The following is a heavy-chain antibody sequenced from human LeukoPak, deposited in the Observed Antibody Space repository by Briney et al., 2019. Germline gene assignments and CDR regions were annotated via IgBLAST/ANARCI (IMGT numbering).Heavy chain of an antibody. V-gene: IGHV3-21*01. J-gene: IGHJ6*02. Sequence: GGSLRLSCAASGFTFSIYSMNWLRQAPGKGREWVSSISSSSSYIYYADSVKGRFTISRDNAKNSLYLQMNSLRAEDTAVYYCARSSVYYYGMDVWGQGTTVTVSS. CDR3: ARSSVYYYGMDV. CDR1: GFTFSIYS. CDR2: ISSSSSYI.